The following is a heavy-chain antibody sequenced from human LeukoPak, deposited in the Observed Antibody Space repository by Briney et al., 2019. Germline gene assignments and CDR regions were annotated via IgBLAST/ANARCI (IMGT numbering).Heavy chain of an antibody. Sequence: GGSLRLSCAASGFTFGCCGMHWVRQPPGKGLEWVAFIRNDGSDKYYADSVKGRFTISRDNSKNTVYLQMNSLRAEDPAVYYCAKDFFQLPQAYFDYWGQGSLVTVSS. CDR3: AKDFFQLPQAYFDY. J-gene: IGHJ4*02. CDR1: GFTFGCCG. V-gene: IGHV3-30*02. CDR2: IRNDGSDK. D-gene: IGHD2-2*01.